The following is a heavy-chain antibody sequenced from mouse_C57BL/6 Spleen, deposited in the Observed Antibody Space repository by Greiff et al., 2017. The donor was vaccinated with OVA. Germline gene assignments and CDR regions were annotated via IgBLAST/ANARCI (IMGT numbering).Heavy chain of an antibody. V-gene: IGHV1-64*01. D-gene: IGHD2-1*01. CDR2: IHPNSGST. J-gene: IGHJ4*01. CDR1: GYTFTSYW. Sequence: VQLQQPGAELVKPGASVKLSCKASGYTFTSYWMHWVKQRPGQGLEWIGMIHPNSGSTNYNEKFKSKATLTVDKSSSTDYMQLSSLTSEDSAVYDCARENRNYEAMDYWGQGTSVTVSS. CDR3: ARENRNYEAMDY.